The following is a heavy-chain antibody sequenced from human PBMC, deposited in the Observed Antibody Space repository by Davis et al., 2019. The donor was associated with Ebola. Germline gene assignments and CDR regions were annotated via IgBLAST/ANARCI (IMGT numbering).Heavy chain of an antibody. CDR1: GFTFSSYA. V-gene: IGHV3-23*01. D-gene: IGHD6-13*01. Sequence: GESLKISCAASGFTFSSYAMTWVRQAPGKGLEWVSAISGSGGSTYYADSVKGRFTISRDNSKKTLYLQMNSLRDEDTAVYYCAKFSRAGDSVWGQGTLVTVSS. J-gene: IGHJ4*02. CDR2: ISGSGGST. CDR3: AKFSRAGDSV.